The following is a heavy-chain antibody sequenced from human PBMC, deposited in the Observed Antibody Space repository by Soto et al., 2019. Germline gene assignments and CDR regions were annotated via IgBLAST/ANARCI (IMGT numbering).Heavy chain of an antibody. Sequence: GGSLRLSCAASGFTFSSYAMHWVRQAPGKGLEWVAVISYDGSNKYYADSVKGRFTISRDNSKNTLYLQMNSLRAEDTAVYYCAKAQRSYDSSGYNFDYWGQGTLVTVSS. D-gene: IGHD3-22*01. V-gene: IGHV3-30-3*01. CDR3: AKAQRSYDSSGYNFDY. J-gene: IGHJ4*02. CDR2: ISYDGSNK. CDR1: GFTFSSYA.